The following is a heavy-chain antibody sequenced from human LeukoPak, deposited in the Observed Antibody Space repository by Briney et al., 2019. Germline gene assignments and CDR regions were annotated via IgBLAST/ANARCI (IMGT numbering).Heavy chain of an antibody. CDR3: AREGCILPAAIAAGYYYYYMDV. Sequence: PSETLSLTCTVSGASISNYYWSWIRQPPGKGLEWIGSIYYSGSTYYNPSLKSRVTISVDTSKNQFSLKLSSVTAADTAVYYCAREGCILPAAIAAGYYYYYMDVWGKGTTVTVSS. J-gene: IGHJ6*03. V-gene: IGHV4-39*07. CDR2: IYYSGST. CDR1: GASISNYY. D-gene: IGHD2-2*01.